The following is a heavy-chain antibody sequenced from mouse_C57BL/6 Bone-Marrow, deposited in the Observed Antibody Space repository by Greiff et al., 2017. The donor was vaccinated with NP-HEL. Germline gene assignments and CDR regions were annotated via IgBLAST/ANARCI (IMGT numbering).Heavy chain of an antibody. V-gene: IGHV3-6*01. CDR2: ISYDGSN. D-gene: IGHD1-1*01. CDR3: ALYGSSYVTYAMDY. Sequence: EVKLVESGPGLVKPSQSLSLSCSVSGYSITSGYYWNWIRQPPGNKREWMGYISYDGSNNYNPTFKNRIPITRDTSKNQFFLKLNSVTTEDTATYYCALYGSSYVTYAMDYWGQGTSVTVSS. J-gene: IGHJ4*01. CDR1: GYSITSGYY.